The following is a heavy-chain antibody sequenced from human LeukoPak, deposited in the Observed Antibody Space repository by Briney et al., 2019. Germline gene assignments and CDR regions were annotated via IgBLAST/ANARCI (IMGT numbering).Heavy chain of an antibody. Sequence: SQTLSLTCTVSGGSISSGSYYWSWIRQPAGKGLEWVGRIYTSGSTNYNPSLKSRVTISVDTSKNQFSLKLTSVTAADTAVYYCARSGLTYYYDSSGYYYLGYCGQGTLVTVSS. V-gene: IGHV4-61*02. CDR2: IYTSGST. D-gene: IGHD3-22*01. J-gene: IGHJ4*02. CDR3: ARSGLTYYYDSSGYYYLGY. CDR1: GGSISSGSYY.